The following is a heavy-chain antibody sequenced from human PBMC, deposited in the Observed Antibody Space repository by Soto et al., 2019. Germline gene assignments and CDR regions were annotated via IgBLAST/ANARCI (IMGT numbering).Heavy chain of an antibody. V-gene: IGHV3-49*04. CDR2: IRSKAYGGTT. J-gene: IGHJ4*02. Sequence: GGSLRLSCTASGFTFGDYAMSWVRQAPGKGLEWVGFIRSKAYGGTTEYAASVKGRFTISRDDSKSIAYLQMNSLKTEDTAVYYCTRVGIMNCSSTSCYSALDYWGQGTLVTVSS. CDR1: GFTFGDYA. D-gene: IGHD2-2*01. CDR3: TRVGIMNCSSTSCYSALDY.